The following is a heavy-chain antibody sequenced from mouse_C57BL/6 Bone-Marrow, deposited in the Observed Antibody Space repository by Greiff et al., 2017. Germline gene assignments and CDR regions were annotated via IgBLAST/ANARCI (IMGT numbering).Heavy chain of an antibody. J-gene: IGHJ2*01. V-gene: IGHV1-61*01. CDR1: GYTFTSYW. D-gene: IGHD3-3*01. Sequence: QVQLQQPGAELVRPGSSVKLSCKASGYTFTSYWMDWVKQRPGQGLEWIGNIYPSDSETHYNQKFKDKATLTVDKSSSTAYMQLSSLTSDDSAVYCCARGGRLVYFDYWGQGTTLTVSS. CDR3: ARGGRLVYFDY. CDR2: IYPSDSET.